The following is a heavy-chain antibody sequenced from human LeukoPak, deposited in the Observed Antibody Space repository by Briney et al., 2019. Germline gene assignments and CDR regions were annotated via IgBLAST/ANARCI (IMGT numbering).Heavy chain of an antibody. CDR3: ARVVVAAGSNWFDS. J-gene: IGHJ5*01. V-gene: IGHV4-59*01. D-gene: IGHD2-15*01. CDR1: GGSISSFY. CDR2: IYYTGST. Sequence: SETLSLTCTVSGGSISSFYWSWIRQPPGKGLEWIGYIYYTGSTSYNPSLKSRVTISVDTSKNQFSLKLSSVSAADPAVYYCARVVVAAGSNWFDSWGQGTLVTVSP.